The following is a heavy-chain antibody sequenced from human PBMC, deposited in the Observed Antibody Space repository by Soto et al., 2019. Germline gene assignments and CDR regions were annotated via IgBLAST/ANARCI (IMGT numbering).Heavy chain of an antibody. J-gene: IGHJ4*02. CDR1: GYSFTSYW. V-gene: IGHV5-51*01. Sequence: GESLKISCKGSGYSFTSYWIGWVRQMPGKGLEWMGIIWPGDSDTRYSPSFQGQVTISADKSINTAYLQWNSLKASDTAMYYCARPFDSSGWNDYWGQGTLVTVSS. CDR3: ARPFDSSGWNDY. D-gene: IGHD6-19*01. CDR2: IWPGDSDT.